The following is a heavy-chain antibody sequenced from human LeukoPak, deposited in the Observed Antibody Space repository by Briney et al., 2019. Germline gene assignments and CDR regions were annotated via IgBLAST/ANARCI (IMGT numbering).Heavy chain of an antibody. CDR3: ARDPPIGFGYFDWSNPHKYYYYYGMDV. Sequence: SETLSLTCAVSGGSISSGGYSWSWIRQPPGKGLEWIGYIYHSGSTYYNPPLKSRVTISVDRSKNQFSLKLSSVTAADTAVYYCARDPPIGFGYFDWSNPHKYYYYYGMDVWGQGTTVTVSS. J-gene: IGHJ6*02. CDR1: GGSISSGGYS. V-gene: IGHV4-30-2*01. CDR2: IYHSGST. D-gene: IGHD3-9*01.